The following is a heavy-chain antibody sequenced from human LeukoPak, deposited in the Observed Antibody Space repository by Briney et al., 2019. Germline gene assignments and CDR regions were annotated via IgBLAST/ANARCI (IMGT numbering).Heavy chain of an antibody. D-gene: IGHD2-2*02. J-gene: IGHJ4*02. CDR3: ARQRYQLLYGYFDY. Sequence: SETLSLTCTVSGGSISSSSYYWGWIRQPPGKGLEWIGSIYYSGSTYYNPSLKSRVTISVDTSKNQFSLKLSSVTAADTAVYYCARQRYQLLYGYFDYWGQGTLVTVSS. V-gene: IGHV4-39*01. CDR2: IYYSGST. CDR1: GGSISSSSYY.